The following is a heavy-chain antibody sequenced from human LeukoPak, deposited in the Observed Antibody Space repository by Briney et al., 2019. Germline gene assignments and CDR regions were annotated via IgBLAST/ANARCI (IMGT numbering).Heavy chain of an antibody. J-gene: IGHJ3*02. CDR2: INPSGGST. CDR1: GYTFTSYY. Sequence: ASVKVSCKASGYTFTSYYMHWVRQAPGQGLEWMGIINPSGGSTSYAQKFQGRVTMTRDMSTSTVYMELSSLRSEDTAVYYCARDTYYYNGGSSWSDVFDIWGQGTMVTVSS. CDR3: ARDTYYYNGGSSWSDVFDI. D-gene: IGHD3-10*01. V-gene: IGHV1-46*01.